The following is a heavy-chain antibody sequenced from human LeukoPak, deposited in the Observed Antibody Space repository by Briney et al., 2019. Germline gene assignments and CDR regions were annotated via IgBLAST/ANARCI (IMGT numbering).Heavy chain of an antibody. CDR2: IKLDGSEK. D-gene: IGHD3-3*01. CDR3: ARDQYDTWSRRGNFDS. J-gene: IGHJ4*02. Sequence: GSLRLSCVASGSTFGKYWMSWVRQAPGKGLEWVANIKLDGSEKNYVDSVKGRFTISRDNTKNSLYLQMNSLRAEDTAVFYCARDQYDTWSRRGNFDSWGQGTLVIVSS. V-gene: IGHV3-7*03. CDR1: GSTFGKYW.